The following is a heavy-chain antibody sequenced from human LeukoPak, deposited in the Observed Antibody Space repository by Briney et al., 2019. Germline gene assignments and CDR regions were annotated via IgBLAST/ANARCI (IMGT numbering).Heavy chain of an antibody. D-gene: IGHD6-13*01. Sequence: SETLSLTCTVSGGSISSYHWSWIRQPAGKGLEWIGRIYSSGGTDYNPSLKSRVTMSVDTSKNQFSLKLRSVTAADTAVYYCARGIAAASERAFDIWGQGTMVTVSS. V-gene: IGHV4-4*07. J-gene: IGHJ3*02. CDR3: ARGIAAASERAFDI. CDR1: GGSISSYH. CDR2: IYSSGGT.